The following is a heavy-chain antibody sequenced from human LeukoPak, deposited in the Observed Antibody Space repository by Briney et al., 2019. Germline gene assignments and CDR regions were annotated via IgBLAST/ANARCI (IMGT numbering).Heavy chain of an antibody. CDR3: ASQYYDYVWGSYRYQNYFDY. V-gene: IGHV4-39*01. CDR2: IYYSGGT. CDR1: GGSISSSSYY. J-gene: IGHJ4*02. Sequence: PSGTLSLTCTVSGGSISSSSYYWGWIRQPPGKGLEWIGSIYYSGGTYYNPSLKSRVTISVDTSKNQFSLNLSSVTAADTAVYYCASQYYDYVWGSYRYQNYFDYWGQGTLVTVSS. D-gene: IGHD3-16*02.